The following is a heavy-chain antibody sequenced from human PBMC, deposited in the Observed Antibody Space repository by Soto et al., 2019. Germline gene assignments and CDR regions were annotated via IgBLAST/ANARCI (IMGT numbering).Heavy chain of an antibody. V-gene: IGHV4-59*01. CDR3: ARAFGSTMPSLF. Sequence: SETLSLTCTVSGGYISSYCWTWIRQPPGKGLEWIGYIYYSGSTNYNPSLKSRVTMSIDTSKNQFSLKLSSVTAADTAVYYCARAFGSTMPSLFWGQGTPVTSPQ. CDR1: GGYISSYC. J-gene: IGHJ4*02. CDR2: IYYSGST. D-gene: IGHD2-2*01.